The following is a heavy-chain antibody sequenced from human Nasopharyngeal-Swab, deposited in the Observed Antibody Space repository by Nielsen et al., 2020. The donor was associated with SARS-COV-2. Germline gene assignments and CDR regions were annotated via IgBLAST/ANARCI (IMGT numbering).Heavy chain of an antibody. CDR1: GFTFSNYW. J-gene: IGHJ4*02. CDR3: ARDPYTSPDY. V-gene: IGHV3-7*01. D-gene: IGHD3-16*01. CDR2: IKQDGSEK. Sequence: GGSLRLSYAVSGFTFSNYWMTWVRQAPGKGLEWVANIKQDGSEKYYLDSVKGRFTISRDNAQNSLYLQMNSLRAEDTAVYYCARDPYTSPDYWGQGTLVTVSS.